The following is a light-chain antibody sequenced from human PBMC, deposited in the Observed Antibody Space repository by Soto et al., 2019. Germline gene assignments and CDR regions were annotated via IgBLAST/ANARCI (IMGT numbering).Light chain of an antibody. CDR3: QQYYSTPYT. V-gene: IGKV4-1*01. Sequence: DIVMTQSPDSLAVSLGERATFNCKSSRSVLYSSNNMNYLAWYQQKPGQPPRLLIYWASTRESGVPDRFSGSGSGTDFTLTISSLQAEDVAVYYCQQYYSTPYTFGQGTKLEIK. CDR1: RSVLYSSNNMNY. CDR2: WAS. J-gene: IGKJ2*01.